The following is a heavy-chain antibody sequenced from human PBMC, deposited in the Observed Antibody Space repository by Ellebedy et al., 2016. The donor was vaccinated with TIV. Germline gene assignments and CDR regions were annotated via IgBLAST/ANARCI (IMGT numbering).Heavy chain of an antibody. CDR1: GFTFCSYA. D-gene: IGHD4-17*01. Sequence: GESLKISCAASGFTFCSYAMHWVRQAPGKGLEWVAVISHDGSNKYYVDSVKGRFTVSRDNSKNTLSLQMNSLRAEDTAVYYCANQVDRYGDHYYGMDVWGQGTTVTVSS. CDR2: ISHDGSNK. J-gene: IGHJ6*02. CDR3: ANQVDRYGDHYYGMDV. V-gene: IGHV3-30*18.